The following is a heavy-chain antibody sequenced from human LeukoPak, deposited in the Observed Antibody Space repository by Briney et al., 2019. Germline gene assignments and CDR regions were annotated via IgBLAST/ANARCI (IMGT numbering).Heavy chain of an antibody. J-gene: IGHJ4*02. CDR1: GYTLTELS. V-gene: IGHV1-24*01. D-gene: IGHD6-13*01. Sequence: ASVKVSCKVSGYTLTELSMHWVRQAPGKGLVWMGGFDPEDGETIYAQKFQGRVTMTEDTSTDTAYMELSSLRSEDTAVYYCASLKEAAAGPFDYWGQGTLVTVSS. CDR3: ASLKEAAAGPFDY. CDR2: FDPEDGET.